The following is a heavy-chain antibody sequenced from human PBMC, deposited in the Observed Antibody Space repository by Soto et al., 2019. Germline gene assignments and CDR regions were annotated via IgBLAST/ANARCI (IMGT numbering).Heavy chain of an antibody. CDR2: ITSSSSYI. D-gene: IGHD5-18*01. J-gene: IGHJ4*02. V-gene: IGHV3-21*04. CDR1: GFTFSSHS. Sequence: GGSLRLSCAASGFTFSSHSMNWVRQAPGKGLEWVSSITSSSSYINYADSVKGRFTISRDNAKTSLYLQMNSLRAEDTAVYYCAKPGYGSDYWGQGTLVTVSS. CDR3: AKPGYGSDY.